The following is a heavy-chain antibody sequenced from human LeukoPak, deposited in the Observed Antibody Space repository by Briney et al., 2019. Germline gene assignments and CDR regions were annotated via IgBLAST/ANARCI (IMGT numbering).Heavy chain of an antibody. CDR2: SNPNSGGT. CDR1: GYTFTGYY. Sequence: ASVKVSCKASGYTFTGYYIHGVRQAPGQGLEWMAWSNPNSGGTKYAQKLHGRVTMTRNTCISTSYMEQSSLRSEDTAVYYGARGLSITMIVVVIRTHHWFDPWGQGTLATVSS. J-gene: IGHJ5*02. CDR3: ARGLSITMIVVVIRTHHWFDP. D-gene: IGHD3-22*01. V-gene: IGHV1-2*02.